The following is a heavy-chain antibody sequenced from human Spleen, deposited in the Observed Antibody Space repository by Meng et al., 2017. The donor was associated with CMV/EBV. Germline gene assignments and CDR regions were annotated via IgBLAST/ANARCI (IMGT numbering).Heavy chain of an antibody. V-gene: IGHV3-48*04. Sequence: GGSLRLSCAASGFTFSSYNMNWVRQAPGKGLEWVSYISSTSSIIKSADSVKGRFTISRDNAKNSLYLQMNSLRAEDTAVYYCARDLSGGFDYWGQGTLVTVSS. CDR1: GFTFSSYN. D-gene: IGHD3-10*01. J-gene: IGHJ4*02. CDR3: ARDLSGGFDY. CDR2: ISSTSSII.